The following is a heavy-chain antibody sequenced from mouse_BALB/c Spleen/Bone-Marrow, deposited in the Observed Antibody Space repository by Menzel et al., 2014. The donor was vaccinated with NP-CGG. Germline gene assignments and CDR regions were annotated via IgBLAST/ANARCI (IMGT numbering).Heavy chain of an antibody. J-gene: IGHJ4*01. D-gene: IGHD2-10*01. Sequence: QVQLQQSGAELVKPGASVKLSCKASGYTFTSYYLYWVKQRPGQGLEWIGEINPSNGGTNFNERFKSKASLTVDKSSSTAYMQLNRLTSEDSAVYYCRRRRLLSDYYSMDYWGQGTSVTVSS. CDR3: RRRRLLSDYYSMDY. CDR2: INPSNGGT. V-gene: IGHV1S81*02. CDR1: GYTFTSYY.